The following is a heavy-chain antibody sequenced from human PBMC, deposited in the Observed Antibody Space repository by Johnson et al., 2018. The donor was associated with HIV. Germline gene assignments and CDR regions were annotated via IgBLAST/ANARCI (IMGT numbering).Heavy chain of an antibody. Sequence: QVQLVESGGGLVKPGGSLRLSCAASGFTFSSYAMHWVRQAPGKGLEWVAVISYDGSNKYYADSVKGRFTISRDNSKNSLYLVMKSLIDEDTALYFCARGRGGDPIAFDIWGQGTMVTVSS. D-gene: IGHD3-16*01. CDR1: GFTFSSYA. CDR3: ARGRGGDPIAFDI. CDR2: ISYDGSNK. J-gene: IGHJ3*02. V-gene: IGHV3-30*04.